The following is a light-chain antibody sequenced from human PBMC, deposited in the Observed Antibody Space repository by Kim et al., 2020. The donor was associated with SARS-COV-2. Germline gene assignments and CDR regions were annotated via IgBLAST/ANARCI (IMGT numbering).Light chain of an antibody. CDR1: ESVFSSY. CDR2: AAS. V-gene: IGKV3-20*01. CDR3: QQYGSSRWT. Sequence: EFVLTQSPGTLSLSPGERVTLSCRASESVFSSYSAWYQHKPGQAPRLLIYAASNRATGIPDRFSGSGSGTDFTLTISRLEPEDSAVYYCQQYGSSRWTFGQGTKVDIK. J-gene: IGKJ1*01.